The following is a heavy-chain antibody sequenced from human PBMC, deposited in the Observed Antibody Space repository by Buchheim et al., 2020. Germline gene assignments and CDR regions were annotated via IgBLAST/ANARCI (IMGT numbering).Heavy chain of an antibody. CDR2: ISYDGSNK. CDR3: ARAGGSGWYLYYFDY. Sequence: QVQLVESGGGVVQPGRSLRLSCAASGFTFSSYAMHWVRQAPGKGLEWVAVISYDGSNKYYADSVKGRFTISRDNSKNTLSLQMNSLRAEDTAVYYCARAGGSGWYLYYFDYWGQGTL. CDR1: GFTFSSYA. V-gene: IGHV3-30*04. D-gene: IGHD6-19*01. J-gene: IGHJ4*02.